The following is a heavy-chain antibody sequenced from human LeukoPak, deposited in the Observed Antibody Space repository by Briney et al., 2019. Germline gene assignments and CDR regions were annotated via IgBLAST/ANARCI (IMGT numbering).Heavy chain of an antibody. CDR3: ARVRCGYFVDY. Sequence: PGGSLRLSCVASGFTFSSYSMNWVRQAPGKGLEWVSYISSSSSTIYYADSVKGRFTISRDNAKNSLYLQMNSLRAEDTAVYYCARVRCGYFVDYWGQGTLVTVSS. J-gene: IGHJ4*02. D-gene: IGHD5-18*01. V-gene: IGHV3-48*01. CDR1: GFTFSSYS. CDR2: ISSSSSTI.